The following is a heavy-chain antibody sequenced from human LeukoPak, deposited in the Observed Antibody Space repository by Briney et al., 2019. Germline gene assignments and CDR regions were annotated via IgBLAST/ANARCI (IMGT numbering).Heavy chain of an antibody. V-gene: IGHV3-48*04. D-gene: IGHD6-13*01. J-gene: IGHJ1*01. CDR3: ARAAVRSSWTLAEYFQH. CDR1: GFTFSSYS. CDR2: ISSSSSTI. Sequence: GGSLRLSCAASGFTFSSYSMNWVRQAPGKGLEWVSYISSSSSTIYYADSVKGRFTISRDNAKNSLYLQMNSLRAEDTAVYYCARAAVRSSWTLAEYFQHWGQGTLVTVSS.